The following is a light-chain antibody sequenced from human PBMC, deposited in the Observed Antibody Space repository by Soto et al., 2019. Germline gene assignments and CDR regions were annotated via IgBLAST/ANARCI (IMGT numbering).Light chain of an antibody. CDR2: DVS. Sequence: DIQMTQSPSSLSASVGDRVTITCRASQSISSYLNWYQQKPGKAPEPLIYDVSTLQSGVPSRFSGSGSGTYFTLTISSLQLDDFASYYCQQSLSTPWSFGQGTKV. J-gene: IGKJ1*01. CDR3: QQSLSTPWS. V-gene: IGKV1-39*01. CDR1: QSISSY.